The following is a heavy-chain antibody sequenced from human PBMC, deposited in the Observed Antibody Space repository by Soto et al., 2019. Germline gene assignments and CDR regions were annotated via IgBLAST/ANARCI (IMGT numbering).Heavy chain of an antibody. D-gene: IGHD6-19*01. CDR2: IDPSDSYT. CDR1: GYSFTSYW. J-gene: IGHJ6*02. CDR3: ATSVAGTYYYYGMDV. V-gene: IGHV5-10-1*01. Sequence: SLKISCKGSGYSFTSYWISWVRQMPGKGLEWMGRIDPSDSYTNYSPSFQGHVTISADKSISTAYLQWSSLKASDTAMDYCATSVAGTYYYYGMDVWGQGTTVTVSS.